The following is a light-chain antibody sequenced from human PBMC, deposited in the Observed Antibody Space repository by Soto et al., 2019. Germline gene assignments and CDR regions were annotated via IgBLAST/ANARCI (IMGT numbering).Light chain of an antibody. CDR1: QSIDSP. V-gene: IGKV3-11*01. J-gene: IGKJ4*01. CDR2: NAF. Sequence: EIVLTQSPATLSLSPGERATLTCRASQSIDSPFGWYQQKPGQPPSLLIYNAFQRVGGLPARFSGSVSETDFTLTISSLAHEDFAFYYCQKRTTPTTFGRGTKVEI. CDR3: QKRTTPTT.